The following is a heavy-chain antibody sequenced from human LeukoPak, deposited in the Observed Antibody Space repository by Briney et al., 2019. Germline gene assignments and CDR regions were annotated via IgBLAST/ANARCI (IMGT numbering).Heavy chain of an antibody. J-gene: IGHJ4*02. D-gene: IGHD6-13*01. CDR3: ARQIIRGQYLVHFDY. CDR1: DGSIRSYY. Sequence: SETLSLTCTVSDGSIRSYYWSWIRQPPGKGLEWIGYIYYSGNTYHNPSLKSRVTISLDTSKSQFSLRLKSVTAADTAVYYCARQIIRGQYLVHFDYWSQGTLVTVSS. CDR2: IYYSGNT. V-gene: IGHV4-59*08.